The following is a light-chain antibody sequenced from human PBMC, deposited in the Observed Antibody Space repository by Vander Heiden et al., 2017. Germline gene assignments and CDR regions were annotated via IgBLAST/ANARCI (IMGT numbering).Light chain of an antibody. CDR2: RAS. J-gene: IGLJ1*01. V-gene: IGLV3-25*03. Sequence: YELTQPPSVSVSPGQTARITCSGDALPKQHAYWYQQKPRHAPVPLISRASARPSRIPERFSGSSSGTTITLPIIGVQPDDEADYHCQSAYSSGTYPYVFGSGTKVTVL. CDR3: QSAYSSGTYPYV. CDR1: ALPKQH.